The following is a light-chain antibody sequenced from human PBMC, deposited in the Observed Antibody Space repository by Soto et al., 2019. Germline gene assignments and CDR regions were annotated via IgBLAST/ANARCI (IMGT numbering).Light chain of an antibody. Sequence: DIQMTQSPSSLSASVGDRVTIMCRTSQNIGNDLNWYQKKIGEAPKLLVFGASNLQSGVPTRFSGAGSGTHFTLTVSNLQPEDFVSYYCQQSYTTPRTFVHGTKVEI. V-gene: IGKV1-39*01. CDR3: QQSYTTPRT. J-gene: IGKJ1*01. CDR1: QNIGND. CDR2: GAS.